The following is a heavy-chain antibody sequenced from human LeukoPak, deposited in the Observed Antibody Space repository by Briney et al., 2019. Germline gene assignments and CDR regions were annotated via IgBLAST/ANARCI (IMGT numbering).Heavy chain of an antibody. V-gene: IGHV4-38-2*01. D-gene: IGHD6-19*01. J-gene: IGHJ5*02. CDR1: GYSISSGYY. CDR2: IYHSGST. CDR3: ARGDDSRGWYEAWFDP. Sequence: SETLSLTCAVSGYSISSGYYWGWIRQPPGKGLEWIGSIYHSGSTYYNPSLKSRVTISVDTSKNQFSLKLSSVTAADTAVYYCARGDDSRGWYEAWFDPWGQGTLVTVSS.